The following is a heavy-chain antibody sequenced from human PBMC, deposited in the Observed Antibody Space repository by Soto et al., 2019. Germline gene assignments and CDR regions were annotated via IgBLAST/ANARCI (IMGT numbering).Heavy chain of an antibody. J-gene: IGHJ6*02. V-gene: IGHV4-34*01. CDR3: ARVKGKAVATTRYYYYYYGMDV. Sequence: SETLSLTCAVYGGSFSGYYWSWIRQPPGKGLEWIGEINHSGSTNYNPSLKSRVTISVDTSKNQFSLKLSSVTAADTAVYYCARVKGKAVATTRYYYYYYGMDVWGQGTTVTVSS. CDR2: INHSGST. D-gene: IGHD5-12*01. CDR1: GGSFSGYY.